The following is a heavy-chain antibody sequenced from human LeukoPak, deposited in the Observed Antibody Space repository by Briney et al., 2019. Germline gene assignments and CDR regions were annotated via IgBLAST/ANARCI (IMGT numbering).Heavy chain of an antibody. J-gene: IGHJ4*02. CDR1: GYTFTGYY. V-gene: IGHV1-2*02. Sequence: GASVKVSCKASGYTFTGYYMHWVRQAPGQGLEWMGWINPNSGGTNYAQKFQGRVTMTRDTSISTAYMELSRLRSDDTAVYYCARDHIGGQDYGDYPLFDYWGQGTLVTVTS. D-gene: IGHD4-17*01. CDR2: INPNSGGT. CDR3: ARDHIGGQDYGDYPLFDY.